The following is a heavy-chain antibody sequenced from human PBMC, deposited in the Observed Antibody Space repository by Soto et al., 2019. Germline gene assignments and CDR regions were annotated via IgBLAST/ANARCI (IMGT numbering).Heavy chain of an antibody. CDR2: IYHSGST. CDR3: ATYCSGGSCYYKNGDY. D-gene: IGHD2-15*01. Sequence: PSETLSLTCAVSGGSISSGGYSWSWIRQPPGKGLEWIGDIYHSGSTYYNPSLKSRVTISVDKSKNQFSLKLSSVTAADTAVYYCATYCSGGSCYYKNGDYWGQGTLVTVSS. V-gene: IGHV4-30-2*01. J-gene: IGHJ4*02. CDR1: GGSISSGGYS.